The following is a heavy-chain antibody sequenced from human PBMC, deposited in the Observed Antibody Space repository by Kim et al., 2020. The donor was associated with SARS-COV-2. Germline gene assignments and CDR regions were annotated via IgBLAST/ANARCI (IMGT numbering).Heavy chain of an antibody. J-gene: IGHJ5*02. CDR3: ARGVSSAWTLRAWFDP. CDR1: GASISSSSC. CDR2: VDHSGTT. Sequence: SETLSLTCVVSGASISSSSCWSWVRQPPGKGLEWIGEVDHSGTTSYNVSLKNRVSILVDKSKNQFSLRLTSVSAADTAVYYCARGVSSAWTLRAWFDPWG. V-gene: IGHV4-4*02. D-gene: IGHD3-22*01.